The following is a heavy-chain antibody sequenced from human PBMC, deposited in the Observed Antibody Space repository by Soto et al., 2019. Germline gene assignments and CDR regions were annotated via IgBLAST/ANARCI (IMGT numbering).Heavy chain of an antibody. J-gene: IGHJ6*02. CDR3: ARHQAPFVYYYGMDV. Sequence: GESLKISCKGSGYSFTSYWIGWVRQMPGKGLEWMGIIYPGDSDTRYSPSFQGQVTISADKSISTAYLQWSSLKASDTAMYYCARHQAPFVYYYGMDVWGQGTTVTVSS. V-gene: IGHV5-51*01. CDR2: IYPGDSDT. D-gene: IGHD2-21*01. CDR1: GYSFTSYW.